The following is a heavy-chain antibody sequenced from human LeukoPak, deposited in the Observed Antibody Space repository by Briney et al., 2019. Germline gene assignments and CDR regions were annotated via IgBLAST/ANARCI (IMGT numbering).Heavy chain of an antibody. CDR2: INHSGST. J-gene: IGHJ5*02. CDR3: ARHAPITMVRGWSSVEFDP. D-gene: IGHD3-10*01. Sequence: SSETLSLTCAVYGGSFSGYYWSWIRQPPGKGLEWIGEINHSGSTNYNPSLKSRVTISVDTSKNQFSLKLSPVTAADTAVYHCARHAPITMVRGWSSVEFDPWGQGTLVTVSS. CDR1: GGSFSGYY. V-gene: IGHV4-34*01.